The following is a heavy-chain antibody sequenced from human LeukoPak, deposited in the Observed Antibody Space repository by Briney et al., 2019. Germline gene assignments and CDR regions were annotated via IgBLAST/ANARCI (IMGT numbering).Heavy chain of an antibody. CDR2: IKQDGSEK. D-gene: IGHD4-17*01. V-gene: IGHV3-7*03. J-gene: IGHJ2*01. CDR1: GFRFISYW. Sequence: GGSLRLSWAASGFRFISYWMTWVRQAPGKGLEWVANIKQDGSEKYYVDSVKGRFTISRDNAKNSVYLRMNSLRAEDTAVYYCARQPDYGDYVDWYFGLWGRGTLVTVSS. CDR3: ARQPDYGDYVDWYFGL.